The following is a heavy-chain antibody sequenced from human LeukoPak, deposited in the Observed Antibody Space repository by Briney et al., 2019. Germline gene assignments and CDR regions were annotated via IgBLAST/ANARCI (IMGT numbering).Heavy chain of an antibody. Sequence: GGSLRLSCAASGFTFNRYDINWVRQAPGKGLEWVSGISGSGGSTYYADSVKGRFIISKDNSKNMLYLQMNSLRAEDTAVYYCAKVNWGSSRADDYWGLGTLVTVSS. CDR1: GFTFNRYD. J-gene: IGHJ4*02. V-gene: IGHV3-23*01. CDR2: ISGSGGST. CDR3: AKVNWGSSRADDY. D-gene: IGHD3-16*02.